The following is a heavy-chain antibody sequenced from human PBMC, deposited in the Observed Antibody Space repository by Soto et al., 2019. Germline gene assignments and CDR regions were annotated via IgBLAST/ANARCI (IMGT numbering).Heavy chain of an antibody. J-gene: IGHJ4*02. D-gene: IGHD3-10*01. CDR2: ISWNGDAT. CDR1: GFTFDDYA. Sequence: EVQLVESGGGLVPPGTSLRLSCAASGFTFDDYAIHWVRQAPGKGREWVSGISWNGDATGYADSVKGRFTISRDNAKNSLYLQMNSLGIEDTAIYYCANLPLYGSGFDCWGQGTPVTVSS. V-gene: IGHV3-9*01. CDR3: ANLPLYGSGFDC.